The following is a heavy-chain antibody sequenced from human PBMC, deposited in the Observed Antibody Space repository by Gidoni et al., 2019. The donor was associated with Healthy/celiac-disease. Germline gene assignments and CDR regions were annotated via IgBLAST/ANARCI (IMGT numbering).Heavy chain of an antibody. CDR3: ARAKRDVRYFDWLLSFDY. J-gene: IGHJ4*02. D-gene: IGHD3-9*01. CDR1: AFTFSSYS. CDR2: ISSSSSTI. V-gene: IGHV3-48*02. Sequence: EVQLVASGGGLVQPGGSLRLSCAASAFTFSSYSMNWVRQAPGKGLEWVSYISSSSSTIYYADSVKGRFTISRDNAKNSLYLQMNSLRDEDTAVYYCARAKRDVRYFDWLLSFDYWGQGTLVTVSS.